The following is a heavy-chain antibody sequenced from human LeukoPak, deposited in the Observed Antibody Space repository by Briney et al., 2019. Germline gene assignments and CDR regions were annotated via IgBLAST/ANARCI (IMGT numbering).Heavy chain of an antibody. V-gene: IGHV3-53*01. J-gene: IGHJ4*02. CDR2: IYSGGNT. CDR3: ARDYTGGWNDY. D-gene: IGHD7-27*01. Sequence: GGSLRLSCTVSGFTVSSNSMSWVRQAPGKGLEWVSFIYSGGNTHYSDSVKGRFTISRDNTKNSLYLQMNSLRAEDTAVYYCARDYTGGWNDYWGQGTLVIVSS. CDR1: GFTVSSNS.